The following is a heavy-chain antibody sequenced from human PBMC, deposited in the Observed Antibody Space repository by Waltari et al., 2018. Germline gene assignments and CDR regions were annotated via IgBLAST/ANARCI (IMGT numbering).Heavy chain of an antibody. D-gene: IGHD2-15*01. Sequence: QLQLQESGPGLVKPSETLSLTCTVSGGSISSSSYYWGWIRQPPGKGLEWIGSIYYSGSTYYNPSLKSRVTISVDTSKNQFSLKLSSVTAADTAVYYCARDSLVAATRGYYGMDVWGQGTTVTVSS. CDR3: ARDSLVAATRGYYGMDV. CDR1: GGSISSSSYY. V-gene: IGHV4-39*07. J-gene: IGHJ6*02. CDR2: IYYSGST.